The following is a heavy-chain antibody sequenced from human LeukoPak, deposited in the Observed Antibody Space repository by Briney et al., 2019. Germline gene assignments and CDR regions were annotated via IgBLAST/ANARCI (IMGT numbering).Heavy chain of an antibody. Sequence: SQTLSLTCTVSGGSISRGDYYWSWIRQPPGKGLERIRYIYYSGSTYYNPSLKSRVTISVDTSKNQFSLKLSSVTAADTAVYYCARAGSDLVWAYYFDYWGQGTLVTVSS. CDR3: ARAGSDLVWAYYFDY. CDR1: GGSISRGDYY. J-gene: IGHJ4*02. D-gene: IGHD3-16*01. V-gene: IGHV4-30-4*01. CDR2: IYYSGST.